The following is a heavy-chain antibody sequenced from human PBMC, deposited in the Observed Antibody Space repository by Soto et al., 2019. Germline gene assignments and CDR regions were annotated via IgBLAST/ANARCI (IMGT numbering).Heavy chain of an antibody. V-gene: IGHV3-30-3*01. CDR1: GFTFSSYA. Sequence: GGSLRLSCAASGFTFSSYAMHWVRQAPGKGLEWVAVISYDGSNKYYADSVKGRFTISRDNSKNTLYLQMNSLRAEDTAVYYCARDRIVGTRGGFDPWGQGTLVTVSS. CDR3: ARDRIVGTRGGFDP. CDR2: ISYDGSNK. J-gene: IGHJ5*02. D-gene: IGHD3-22*01.